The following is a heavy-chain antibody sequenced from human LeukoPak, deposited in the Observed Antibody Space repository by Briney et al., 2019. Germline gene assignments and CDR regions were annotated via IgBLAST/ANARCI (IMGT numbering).Heavy chain of an antibody. J-gene: IGHJ4*02. D-gene: IGHD5-12*01. CDR1: GFTFSSYS. Sequence: GGSLRLSCAASGFTFSSYSMNWVRQAPGKGLEWVSYISSSSNTIYYADSVKGRFTISRDNAKNSLYLQMNSLRDEDTAVYYCARDILTKQAYSGYNNWGQGTLVTVSS. CDR3: ARDILTKQAYSGYNN. CDR2: ISSSSNTI. V-gene: IGHV3-48*02.